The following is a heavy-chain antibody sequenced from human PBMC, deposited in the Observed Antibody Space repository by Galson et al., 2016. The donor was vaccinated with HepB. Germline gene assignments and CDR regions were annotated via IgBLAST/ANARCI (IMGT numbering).Heavy chain of an antibody. D-gene: IGHD6-13*01. V-gene: IGHV4-31*03. CDR3: ARDSKQQLAGFYGMDV. CDR2: IYYSGST. J-gene: IGHJ6*02. Sequence: TLSLTCTVSGGSISSGGYYWSWIRQHPGKGLEWIGYIYYSGSTYYNPSLKSRVTISVDTSKNQFSLKLSSVTAADTAVYYCARDSKQQLAGFYGMDVWGQGTTVTVAS. CDR1: GGSISSGGYY.